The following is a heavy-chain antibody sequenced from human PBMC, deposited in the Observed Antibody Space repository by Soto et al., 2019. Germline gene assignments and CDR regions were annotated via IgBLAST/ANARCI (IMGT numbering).Heavy chain of an antibody. CDR1: GYSLTNYW. CDR3: ARSGGLRDGYASFDH. J-gene: IGHJ4*02. V-gene: IGHV5-51*01. D-gene: IGHD5-12*01. CDR2: IYPGDSDT. Sequence: GESLKISCKASGYSLTNYWIGWVRQMPGKGLEWMGVIYPGDSDTRYSPSFQGQVTISADNSITTAYLQWTSLKASDTAMYYCARSGGLRDGYASFDHWGQGTLVTVSS.